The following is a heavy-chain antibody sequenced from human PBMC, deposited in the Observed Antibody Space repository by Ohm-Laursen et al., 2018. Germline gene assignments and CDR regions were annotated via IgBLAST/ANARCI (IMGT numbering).Heavy chain of an antibody. CDR3: ARDWSLYYFDY. D-gene: IGHD3-3*01. V-gene: IGHV3-48*03. CDR2: ISSSGSTI. CDR1: GFTFSTYA. J-gene: IGHJ4*02. Sequence: SLRLSCAASGFTFSTYAMSWVCQAPGKGLEWLSYISSSGSTIYYADSVKGRFTISRDNAKNSLYLQMNSLRAEDTAVYYCARDWSLYYFDYWGQGTLVTVSS.